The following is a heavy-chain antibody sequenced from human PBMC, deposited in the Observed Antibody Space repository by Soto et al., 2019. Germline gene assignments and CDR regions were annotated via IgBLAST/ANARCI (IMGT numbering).Heavy chain of an antibody. D-gene: IGHD3-10*01. CDR3: ARAGLRPLELAIIY. CDR1: RYTFTDYY. J-gene: IGHJ4*02. V-gene: IGHV1-2*02. CDR2: IHPNSGVT. Sequence: QVQLVQSGAEVKKPGASVKVSCKASRYTFTDYYMHWVRQSPGQGLEWMGWIHPNSGVTKFPQNIQGRLVMIRVTSSVPVYMELRGRTSHDTGVYYCARAGLRPLELAIIYWGQGTLGTVSS.